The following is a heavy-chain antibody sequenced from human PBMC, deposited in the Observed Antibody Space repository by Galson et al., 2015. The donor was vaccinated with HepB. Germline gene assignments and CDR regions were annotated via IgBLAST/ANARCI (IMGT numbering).Heavy chain of an antibody. CDR2: ISGSGVTT. CDR3: AKKDLGYRAPFDH. CDR1: GFTFSSYG. Sequence: SLRLSCAASGFTFSSYGMSWVRQAPGKGLEWVSSISGSGVTTNHADSVKGRFTISRDNSKKTLYLQMYSLRVEDTAVYYCAKKDLGYRAPFDHWGQGTLVAVSS. D-gene: IGHD3-16*02. V-gene: IGHV3-23*01. J-gene: IGHJ4*02.